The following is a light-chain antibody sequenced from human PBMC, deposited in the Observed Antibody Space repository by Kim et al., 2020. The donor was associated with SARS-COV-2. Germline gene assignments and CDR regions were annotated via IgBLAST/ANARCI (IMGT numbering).Light chain of an antibody. CDR3: QAWDSSRGV. CDR1: KLGDKF. CDR2: QDI. J-gene: IGLJ3*02. V-gene: IGLV3-1*01. Sequence: SYELTQPPSVSVSPGQTASITCSGDKLGDKFACWYQQKPGQSPVLVIYQDIKRPSGIPERFSGSNSGNTATLTISGTQAMDEADYYCQAWDSSRGVFGGGTQLTVL.